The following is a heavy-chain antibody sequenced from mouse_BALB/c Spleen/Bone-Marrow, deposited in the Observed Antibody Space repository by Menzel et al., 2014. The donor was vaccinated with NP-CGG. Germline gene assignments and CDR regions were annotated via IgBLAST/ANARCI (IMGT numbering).Heavy chain of an antibody. Sequence: EVKLVESGGGLVQPGGSLRLSCATSGSTFTDYYMNWVRQPPGKALEWLGFIRNKANGYTTEYSASVKSRFTIPRDNSQNILYLQMNTLRADDSATYYCARDKGRVFFDYWGQGTTLTVSS. J-gene: IGHJ2*01. CDR3: ARDKGRVFFDY. CDR1: GSTFTDYY. V-gene: IGHV7-3*02. CDR2: IRNKANGYTT.